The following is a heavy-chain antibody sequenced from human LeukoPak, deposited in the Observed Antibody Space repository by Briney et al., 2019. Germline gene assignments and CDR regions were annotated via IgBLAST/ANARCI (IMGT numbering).Heavy chain of an antibody. CDR2: IKQDGSDK. V-gene: IGHV3-7*02. CDR1: GFTCSKYW. D-gene: IGHD3-10*01. J-gene: IGHJ4*02. CDR3: AILRGGNY. Sequence: AGGSLRLSCAASGFTCSKYWMSWVRQAPGKGLEWVANIKQDGSDKYYVDSVKGRFTISRDNAQNSLHLQMNSLRAEDTAVYYCAILRGGNYWGQGTLVTVSS.